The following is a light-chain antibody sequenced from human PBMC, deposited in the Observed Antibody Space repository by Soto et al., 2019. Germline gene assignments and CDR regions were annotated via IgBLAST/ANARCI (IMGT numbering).Light chain of an antibody. CDR2: AVS. CDR3: ISYTDRQSYL. CDR1: SSDIGSYDH. Sequence: QPVLTQPASVSGSPGQSITISCSGTSSDIGSYDHVAWYQQFPGKSPKLIIYAVSDRPSGVSDRFSGSKSGISASLTISGLQTEDEADYYCISYTDRQSYLFGTGTKVNVL. J-gene: IGLJ1*01. V-gene: IGLV2-14*03.